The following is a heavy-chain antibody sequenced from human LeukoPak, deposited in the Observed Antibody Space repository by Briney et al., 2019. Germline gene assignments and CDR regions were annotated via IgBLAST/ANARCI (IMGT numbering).Heavy chain of an antibody. CDR3: ARDSCSGGSCYVHDYGDYRY. CDR1: GFTFSDYY. CDR2: FSSSGSTI. D-gene: IGHD2-15*01. Sequence: GGSLRLSCAASGFTFSDYYMSWIREAPGKGLEWVSYFSSSGSTIYYADSVKGRFTISRDNAKNSLYLQMNSLRAEDTAVYYCARDSCSGGSCYVHDYGDYRYWGQGTLVTVSS. J-gene: IGHJ4*02. V-gene: IGHV3-11*01.